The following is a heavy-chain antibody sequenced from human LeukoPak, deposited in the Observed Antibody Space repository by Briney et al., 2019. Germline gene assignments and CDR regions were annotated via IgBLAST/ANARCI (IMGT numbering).Heavy chain of an antibody. D-gene: IGHD3-3*01. CDR2: VSTGSNYI. Sequence: GGSLRLSCTASGFTFSSYSLNWVRQAPGKGLEWVSSVSTGSNYIYYADSVKGRFTISRDNSKNTLYLQMNSLRAEDTAVYYCARGVEYYDFWSGYLFDYWGQGTLVTVSS. V-gene: IGHV3-21*01. CDR3: ARGVEYYDFWSGYLFDY. CDR1: GFTFSSYS. J-gene: IGHJ4*02.